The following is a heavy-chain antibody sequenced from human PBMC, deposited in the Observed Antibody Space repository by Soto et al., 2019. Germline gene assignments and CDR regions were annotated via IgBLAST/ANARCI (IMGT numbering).Heavy chain of an antibody. CDR2: IYYSGST. V-gene: IGHV4-30-4*01. Sequence: SETLSLTCTVSSGSVSYGDYYWSWIRQPPGKGLEWLGYIYYSGSTYYNPSLKSRVTISVDTSRNQFSLKLSSVTAADTAVYYCARGPRWLVLWFGELAQNYYYYGMDVWGQGTTVTVSS. CDR3: ARGPRWLVLWFGELAQNYYYYGMDV. D-gene: IGHD3-10*01. J-gene: IGHJ6*02. CDR1: SGSVSYGDYY.